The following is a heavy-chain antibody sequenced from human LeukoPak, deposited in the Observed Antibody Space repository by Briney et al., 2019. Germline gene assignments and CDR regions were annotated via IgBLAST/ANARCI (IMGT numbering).Heavy chain of an antibody. Sequence: SETLSLTCAVYGGSFSGYYWSWIRQPPGKGLEWIGEINRSGSTNYNPSLKSRVTISVDTSKNQFSLKLSSVTAADTAVYYCTRGAGSTTSNDAFDIWGQGTMVTVSS. V-gene: IGHV4-34*01. J-gene: IGHJ3*02. D-gene: IGHD1-1*01. CDR1: GGSFSGYY. CDR3: TRGAGSTTSNDAFDI. CDR2: INRSGST.